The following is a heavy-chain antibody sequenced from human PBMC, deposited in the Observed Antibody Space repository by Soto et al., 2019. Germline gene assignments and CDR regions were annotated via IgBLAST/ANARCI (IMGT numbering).Heavy chain of an antibody. CDR1: GYTLTELS. CDR2: FDPEDGET. CDR3: ATRFSPSGGYDILTGYPPYYFDY. Sequence: ASVKVSCKVSGYTLTELSMHWVRQAPGKGLEWMGGFDPEDGETIYAQKFQGRVTMTEDASTDTAYMELSSLRSEDTAVYYCATRFSPSGGYDILTGYPPYYFDYWGQGTLVTVSS. D-gene: IGHD3-9*01. J-gene: IGHJ4*02. V-gene: IGHV1-24*01.